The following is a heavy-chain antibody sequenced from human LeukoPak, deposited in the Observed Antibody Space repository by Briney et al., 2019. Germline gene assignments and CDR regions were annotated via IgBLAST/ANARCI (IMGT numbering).Heavy chain of an antibody. V-gene: IGHV4-34*01. CDR2: INHSGST. CDR3: ARGRRYSSSWAKNWFDP. D-gene: IGHD6-13*01. J-gene: IGHJ5*02. Sequence: PSETLSLTCAVYGGSFGGYYWSWIRQPPGKGLEWIGEINHSGSTNYNPSLKSRVTISVDTSKNQFSLKLSSVTAADTAVYYCARGRRYSSSWAKNWFDPWGQGTLVTASS. CDR1: GGSFGGYY.